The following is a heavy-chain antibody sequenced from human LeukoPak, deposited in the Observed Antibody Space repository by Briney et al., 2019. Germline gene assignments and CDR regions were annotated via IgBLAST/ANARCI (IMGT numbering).Heavy chain of an antibody. V-gene: IGHV3-7*01. CDR2: IDLGGSAK. D-gene: IGHD7-27*01. Sequence: GGSLRLSCSASGFSFSAYWMNWVRQAPGKGPGWVASIDLGGSAKSYVDSVKGRCTISRDNANNSLYLQMNSLRVEDTAVYYCAAWGLHNYWGQGTLVTVSS. CDR3: AAWGLHNY. J-gene: IGHJ4*02. CDR1: GFSFSAYW.